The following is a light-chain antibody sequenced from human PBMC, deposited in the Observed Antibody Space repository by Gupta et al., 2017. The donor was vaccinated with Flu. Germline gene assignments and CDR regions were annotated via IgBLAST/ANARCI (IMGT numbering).Light chain of an antibody. J-gene: IGLJ3*02. CDR3: SSYAGSNNVV. Sequence: QSALTQPPPAARPLGQSVTISCTGGSRDVGGYNYVPWYLQHPGRAPKLLIYEVNQRPSGVPDRFSGSKSGNTASRTVSGLQAEDEAAYFCSSYAGSNNVVFGGGTNLTVL. CDR2: EVN. CDR1: SRDVGGYNY. V-gene: IGLV2-8*01.